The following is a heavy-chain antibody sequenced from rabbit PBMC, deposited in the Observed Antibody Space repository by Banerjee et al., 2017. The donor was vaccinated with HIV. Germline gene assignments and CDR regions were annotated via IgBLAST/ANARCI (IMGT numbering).Heavy chain of an antibody. Sequence: QEQLEESGGDLVKPEGSLTLTCTASGFSFSSSYWICWIRQAPGKGLEWIACIDAGSNCNTYYASWAKGRFTVSKTSSTTVTLQMTSLTAADTATYFCARDYSTSYVGVGYDLWGQGTLVTVS. V-gene: IGHV1S45*01. CDR3: ARDYSTSYVGVGYDL. CDR2: IDAGSNCNT. D-gene: IGHD7-1*01. J-gene: IGHJ3*01. CDR1: GFSFSSSYW.